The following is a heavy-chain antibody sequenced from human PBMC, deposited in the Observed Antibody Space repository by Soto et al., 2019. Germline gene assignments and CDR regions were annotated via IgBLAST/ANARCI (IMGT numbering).Heavy chain of an antibody. Sequence: GGSLRLSCAASGFTVSSNYMSWVRQAPGKGLEWVSVIYSGGSTYYADSVKGRFTISRDNSKNTLYLQMNSLRAEDTAVYYCARGRGSYCGGDCYSLLGRKVYYFDYWGQGTLVTVSS. J-gene: IGHJ4*02. V-gene: IGHV3-66*01. CDR2: IYSGGST. D-gene: IGHD2-21*01. CDR1: GFTVSSNY. CDR3: ARGRGSYCGGDCYSLLGRKVYYFDY.